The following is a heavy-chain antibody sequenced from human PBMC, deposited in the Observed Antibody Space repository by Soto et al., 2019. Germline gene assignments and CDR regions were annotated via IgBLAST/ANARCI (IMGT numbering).Heavy chain of an antibody. CDR3: EKDAEGEVLSFDY. Sequence: PGGSLRLSCAASGFTFDDYTMHWVRQAPGKGLEWVSLISWDGGSTYYADSVKGRFTISRDNSKNSLYLQMNSLRTEDTALYYCEKDAEGEVLSFDYWGQGTLVTVS. V-gene: IGHV3-43*01. J-gene: IGHJ4*02. CDR2: ISWDGGST. CDR1: GFTFDDYT. D-gene: IGHD3-10*01.